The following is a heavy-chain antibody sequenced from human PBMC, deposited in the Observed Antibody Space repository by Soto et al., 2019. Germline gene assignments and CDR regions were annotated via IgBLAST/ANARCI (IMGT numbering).Heavy chain of an antibody. V-gene: IGHV4-39*01. D-gene: IGHD5-12*01. Sequence: PSETLSLTCTVSGGSIKVGGYYWGWIRPPPGKGLESLATIYYSGTTYYTPSLKSRLTISLDTSRNLFSLDLTSATASDTAFYSCPRIAYSDYSTWGQGTRCTVAS. CDR2: IYYSGTT. CDR1: GGSIKVGGYY. CDR3: PRIAYSDYST. J-gene: IGHJ4*02.